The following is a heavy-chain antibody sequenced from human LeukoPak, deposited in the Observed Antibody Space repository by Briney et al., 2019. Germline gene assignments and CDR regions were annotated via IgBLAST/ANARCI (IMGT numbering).Heavy chain of an antibody. V-gene: IGHV5-51*01. CDR3: ARQKDGYTRLYDAFDI. Sequence: GESLKISCKGSGYSFTSYWIGWVRQMPGKGLEWMGIIYPGDSDTRYSPSFQGQVTISADKSISTAYLQWSSLKASDTAMYYCARQKDGYTRLYDAFDIWGQGTMVTVSS. CDR1: GYSFTSYW. J-gene: IGHJ3*02. CDR2: IYPGDSDT. D-gene: IGHD5-24*01.